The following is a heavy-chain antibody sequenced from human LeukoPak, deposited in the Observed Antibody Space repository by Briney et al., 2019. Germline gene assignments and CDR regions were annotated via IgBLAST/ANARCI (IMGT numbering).Heavy chain of an antibody. CDR2: IHWDDDK. CDR3: AQIDGYDTEFDY. J-gene: IGHJ4*02. V-gene: IGHV2-5*02. CDR1: GFSLNTGGLG. D-gene: IGHD5-12*01. Sequence: SGPTLLKPTQTLTLTYTFSGFSLNTGGLGVGWIRQPPGKALEWLALIHWDDDKRYSPSVQSRFTITKDTSKNLVVLTMTNMDPVDTATYYCAQIDGYDTEFDYWGQGTLVTVSS.